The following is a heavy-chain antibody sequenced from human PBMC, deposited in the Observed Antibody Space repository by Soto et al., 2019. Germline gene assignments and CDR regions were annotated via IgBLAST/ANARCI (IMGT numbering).Heavy chain of an antibody. V-gene: IGHV1-69*05. CDR2: IIPMFGTA. J-gene: IGHJ4*02. D-gene: IGHD5-12*01. CDR3: ASGIRLWLRRINNGDSG. Sequence: QVQLVQSGAEVKKPESSVKVSCKAPGGTFSTYAISWVRQAPGQGLEWMGGIIPMFGTANYAQRFQDRVTXTXYESTDTVCMELSSLRSEDTAVHFCASGIRLWLRRINNGDSGWGQGTLVTVSS. CDR1: GGTFSTYA.